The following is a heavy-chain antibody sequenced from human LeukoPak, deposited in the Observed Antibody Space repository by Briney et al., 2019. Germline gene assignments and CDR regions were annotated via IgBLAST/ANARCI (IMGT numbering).Heavy chain of an antibody. V-gene: IGHV5-51*01. Sequence: GESLNISGKGSGYTFISYWIGWVRQMPGKGLEWMGIMYPGDSDTRYSPSFQGQFTISTDNSISTPYLQLNSPKASDTAIYYWERAPYSLSKPDYFDSWGQGTLVTVSS. J-gene: IGHJ4*02. D-gene: IGHD2-21*01. CDR3: ERAPYSLSKPDYFDS. CDR2: MYPGDSDT. CDR1: GYTFISYW.